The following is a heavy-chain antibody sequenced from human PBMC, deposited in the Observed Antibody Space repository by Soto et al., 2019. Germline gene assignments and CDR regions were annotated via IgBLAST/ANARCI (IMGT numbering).Heavy chain of an antibody. D-gene: IGHD3-16*01. V-gene: IGHV3-21*01. CDR3: ARDNLAFQGAFDL. CDR2: ITGTSAFT. J-gene: IGHJ4*02. CDR1: GXVFSHFR. Sequence: GXSLRLSCAASGXVFSHFRFNWVRQAPGGGLEWLSSITGTSAFTEYAESIEGRFTISRDNTNKLLFLHMDNLRPEHTAVYYCARDNLAFQGAFDLWGQGTLGTVS.